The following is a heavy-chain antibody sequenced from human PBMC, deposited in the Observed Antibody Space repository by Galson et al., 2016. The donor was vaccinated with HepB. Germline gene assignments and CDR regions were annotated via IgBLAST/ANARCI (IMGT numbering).Heavy chain of an antibody. CDR1: GFTFSSSA. CDR2: ISKDGRNK. D-gene: IGHD4-17*01. J-gene: IGHJ4*02. V-gene: IGHV3-30*04. CDR3: ARRGPRHGRAPRHGDYDYFDS. Sequence: SLRLSCAASGFTFSSSAMHWVRQAPGKGLEWVAVISKDGRNKYYAHSVGGRFTVSRDNSNNTLFLQMNPLRAEDTAVYYCARRGPRHGRAPRHGDYDYFDSWGQGTLVTISS.